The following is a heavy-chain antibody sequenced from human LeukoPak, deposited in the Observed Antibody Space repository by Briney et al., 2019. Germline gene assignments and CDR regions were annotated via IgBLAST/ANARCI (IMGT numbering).Heavy chain of an antibody. CDR3: ARGPSIAVAEYIQH. V-gene: IGHV3-7*01. D-gene: IGHD6-19*01. Sequence: GGSLRLSCAASKFIFSNYWMTWVRQAPGKGLEWVANIKQDGSEKYYVDSVKGRFITSRDNAKNSLYLQMNSLRAEDTAVYYCARGPSIAVAEYIQHWGQGTLVTVS. CDR1: KFIFSNYW. CDR2: IKQDGSEK. J-gene: IGHJ1*01.